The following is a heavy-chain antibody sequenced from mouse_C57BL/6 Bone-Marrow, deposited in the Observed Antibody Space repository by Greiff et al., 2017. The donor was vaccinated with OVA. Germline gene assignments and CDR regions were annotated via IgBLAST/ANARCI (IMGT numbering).Heavy chain of an antibody. J-gene: IGHJ2*01. CDR1: GFTFSDYY. Sequence: EVHLVESGGGLVQPGGSLKLSCAASGFTFSDYYMYWVRQTPEKRLEWVAYISNGGGSTYYPDTVKGRFTISRDNAKNTLYLQMSRLKSEDTAMYYCARRGVYYDSYYFDYWGQGTTLTVSS. V-gene: IGHV5-12*01. CDR3: ARRGVYYDSYYFDY. D-gene: IGHD2-4*01. CDR2: ISNGGGST.